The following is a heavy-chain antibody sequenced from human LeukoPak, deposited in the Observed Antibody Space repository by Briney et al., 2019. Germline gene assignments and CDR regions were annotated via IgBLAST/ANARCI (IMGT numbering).Heavy chain of an antibody. Sequence: PGGSLRLSCAASGFTFSNYEMNWVRQAPGKGLEWVSYISSSGSIIFYADSVKGRFTISRDNAKNSLYLQMNSLRAEDTAVYYCARSIAAAPQFDYWGQGTPVTVSS. CDR1: GFTFSNYE. V-gene: IGHV3-48*03. CDR3: ARSIAAAPQFDY. CDR2: ISSSGSII. J-gene: IGHJ4*02. D-gene: IGHD6-13*01.